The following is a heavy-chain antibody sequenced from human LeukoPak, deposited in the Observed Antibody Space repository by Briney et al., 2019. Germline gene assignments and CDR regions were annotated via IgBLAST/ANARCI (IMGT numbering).Heavy chain of an antibody. V-gene: IGHV4-59*01. D-gene: IGHD3-22*01. CDR1: GGSMTSYY. Sequence: PSETLSLTCTVSGGSMTSYYWSRIRQPPGKGLEWIGYIYYSGNTNYNPSLKSRVTISVDTSKNQFSLKLSSVTAADTAVYYCARGRAYYDSTGYYYWGQGTLVTVSS. CDR3: ARGRAYYDSTGYYY. J-gene: IGHJ4*02. CDR2: IYYSGNT.